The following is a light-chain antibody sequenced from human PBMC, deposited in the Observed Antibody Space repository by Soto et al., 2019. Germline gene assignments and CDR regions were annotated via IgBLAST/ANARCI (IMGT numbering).Light chain of an antibody. Sequence: DIVMTQSPDSLAVSLGERATINCKSSQSVFYSSNNKNYFAWYQQKPGQPPKLLIYWASTRESGVPDRFSGSGSGTDFTLTISSLQAEDVAVYYCQQYYGIPYTFGQGTKLEIK. CDR1: QSVFYSSNNKNY. CDR3: QQYYGIPYT. CDR2: WAS. V-gene: IGKV4-1*01. J-gene: IGKJ2*01.